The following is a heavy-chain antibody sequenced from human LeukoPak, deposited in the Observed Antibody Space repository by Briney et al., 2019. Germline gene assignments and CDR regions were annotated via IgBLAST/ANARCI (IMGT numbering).Heavy chain of an antibody. D-gene: IGHD3-10*01. CDR3: ARGPTSGNSRGHFDY. J-gene: IGHJ4*02. CDR2: INPNSGGT. V-gene: IGHV1-2*02. Sequence: ASVTVSCKASGYTFTGYYMHWVRQAPGQGLEWMGWINPNSGGTNYAQKFQGRVTMTRDTSISTAYMELSRLRSDDTAVYYCARGPTSGNSRGHFDYWGQGTLVTVSS. CDR1: GYTFTGYY.